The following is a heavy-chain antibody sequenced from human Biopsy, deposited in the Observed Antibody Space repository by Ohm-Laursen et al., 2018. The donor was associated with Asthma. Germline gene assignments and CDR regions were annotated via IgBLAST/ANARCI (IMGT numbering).Heavy chain of an antibody. V-gene: IGHV1-18*01. J-gene: IGHJ6*02. D-gene: IGHD4-23*01. CDR1: GYTFNSAG. CDR2: ISVYNGNT. CDR3: ARAVDYSHYYGIDV. Sequence: VASVSASCKTSGYTFNSAGITWVRQAPGQGLEWMGWISVYNGNTKVAQKLQDRVTMITDTSTSTAYMELRSLRSDDTAVYFCARAVDYSHYYGIDVWGQGTTVTVS.